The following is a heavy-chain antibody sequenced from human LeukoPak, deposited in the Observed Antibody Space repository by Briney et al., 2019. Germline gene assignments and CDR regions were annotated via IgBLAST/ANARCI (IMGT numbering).Heavy chain of an antibody. CDR3: ATVYDSGGYYFNY. CDR2: ISSVNNYA. D-gene: IGHD3-22*01. J-gene: IGHJ4*02. Sequence: GGSLRLSCAASGFNFRDSYMGWIRQAPGKGLERVSYISSVNNYANYGDSVRGRFTISRDNAKNSLYLQMDSLRAEDTAVYFCATVYDSGGYYFNYWGQGTLVTVSS. CDR1: GFNFRDSY. V-gene: IGHV3-11*05.